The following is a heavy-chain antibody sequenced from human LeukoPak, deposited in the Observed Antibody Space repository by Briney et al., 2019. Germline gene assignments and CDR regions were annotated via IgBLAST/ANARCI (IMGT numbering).Heavy chain of an antibody. CDR2: INQNASNK. D-gene: IGHD3-16*01. Sequence: GGSLRLSCAASRFSFSHYWMTWVRQAPGKGVEWVANINQNASNKHYADSVKGRFTISRDNAKNSLYLQMNSLRVEDTAVYYCLGGVAADYWGRGTLVTVSS. CDR1: RFSFSHYW. V-gene: IGHV3-7*01. J-gene: IGHJ4*02. CDR3: LGGVAADY.